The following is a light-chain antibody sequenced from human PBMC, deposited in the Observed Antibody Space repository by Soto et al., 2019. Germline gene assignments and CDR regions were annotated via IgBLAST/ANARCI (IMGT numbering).Light chain of an antibody. CDR3: QHSYSTPPT. J-gene: IGKJ4*01. CDR2: AAS. Sequence: DILMTQSPSSLSASVGDRVTITCRASQSISSYLNWYQQKPGNAPKLLIYAASSLQSGVPSRFSGSGSGTDFTLTISRLQHEDFATYYCQHSYSTPPTFGGGTKVEIK. V-gene: IGKV1-39*01. CDR1: QSISSY.